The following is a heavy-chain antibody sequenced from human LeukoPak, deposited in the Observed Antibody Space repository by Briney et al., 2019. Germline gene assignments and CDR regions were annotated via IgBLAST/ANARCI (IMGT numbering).Heavy chain of an antibody. J-gene: IGHJ4*02. CDR1: GFTFSDYY. V-gene: IGHV3-11*01. D-gene: IGHD3-10*01. CDR3: AKDFYGSGSTFFDY. CDR2: ISSSGSTI. Sequence: GGSLRLSCAASGFTFSDYYMSWIRQAPGKGLEWVSYISSSGSTIYYADSVKGRFTISRDNAKNYLYLQMHSLRAEDTALYYCAKDFYGSGSTFFDYWGQGTLVTVSS.